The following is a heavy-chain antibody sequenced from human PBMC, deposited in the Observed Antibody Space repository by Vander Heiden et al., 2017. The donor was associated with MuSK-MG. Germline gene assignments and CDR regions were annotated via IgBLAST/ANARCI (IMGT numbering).Heavy chain of an antibody. V-gene: IGHV4-59*08. CDR1: GDSMSFHY. J-gene: IGHJ4*02. Sequence: QVQLQESGPGLVKPSETLSLTCTVSGDSMSFHYWSWIRQSTGKGLEWIGYIYYIGITKYNPSLQSRVTISVDTSKNQFSLNFKSVTAADTAVYYCARGKSGYYFDSWGLGTLVTVSS. CDR2: IYYIGIT. CDR3: ARGKSGYYFDS. D-gene: IGHD3-3*01.